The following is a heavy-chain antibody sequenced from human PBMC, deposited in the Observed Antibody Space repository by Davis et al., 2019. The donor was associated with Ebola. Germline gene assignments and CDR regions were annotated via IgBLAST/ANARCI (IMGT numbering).Heavy chain of an antibody. V-gene: IGHV4-61*08. J-gene: IGHJ3*02. CDR3: AREAGGGAFDI. CDR2: YYYTGST. CDR1: GGFVSSGGYS. Sequence: MPGGSLRLSCAVSGGFVSSGGYSWSWIRQPPGKGLEWIGYYYYTGSTYYNPSLKSRVTISIDTSKNQFSLKLTSVTAADTAVYYCAREAGGGAFDIWGQGTMITVSS. D-gene: IGHD3-16*01.